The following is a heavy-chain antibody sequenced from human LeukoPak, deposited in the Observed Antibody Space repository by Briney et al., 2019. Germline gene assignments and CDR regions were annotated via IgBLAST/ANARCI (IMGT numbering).Heavy chain of an antibody. CDR3: ARQDGRALYYFDY. D-gene: IGHD5-24*01. V-gene: IGHV5-51*01. CDR2: IYPADSDT. Sequence: GESLKISCKASGYSFAKYWIGWVRQMSGKGLEWMGIIYPADSDTRYSPSFQGQVTISADKSTSTAYLQWSSLKASDTAMYYCARQDGRALYYFDYWGQGTLVTVSS. CDR1: GYSFAKYW. J-gene: IGHJ4*02.